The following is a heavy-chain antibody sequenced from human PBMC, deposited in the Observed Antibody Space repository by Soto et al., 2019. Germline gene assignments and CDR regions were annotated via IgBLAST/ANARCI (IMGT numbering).Heavy chain of an antibody. V-gene: IGHV1-69*13. Sequence: ASVKVSCKASGGTFSSYAISWVRQAPGQGLEWMGGIIPIFGTANYAQKFQGRVTITADESTSTAYMELSSLRSEDTAVYYCARARESLTGYTYNWFDPWGQGTLVTVSS. CDR2: IIPIFGTA. D-gene: IGHD3-9*01. CDR3: ARARESLTGYTYNWFDP. J-gene: IGHJ5*02. CDR1: GGTFSSYA.